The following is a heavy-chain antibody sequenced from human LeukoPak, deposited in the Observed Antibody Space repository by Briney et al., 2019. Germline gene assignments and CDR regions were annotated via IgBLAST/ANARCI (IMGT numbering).Heavy chain of an antibody. CDR3: AKEATYYYDSSGYPDY. D-gene: IGHD3-22*01. Sequence: GRSLRLSCAASGFTFSSYAMSWVRQAPGKGLEWVSAISGSGGSTYYADSVKGRFTISRDNSKNTLYLQMNSLRAEDTAVYYCAKEATYYYDSSGYPDYWGQGTLVTVSS. CDR1: GFTFSSYA. CDR2: ISGSGGST. J-gene: IGHJ4*02. V-gene: IGHV3-23*01.